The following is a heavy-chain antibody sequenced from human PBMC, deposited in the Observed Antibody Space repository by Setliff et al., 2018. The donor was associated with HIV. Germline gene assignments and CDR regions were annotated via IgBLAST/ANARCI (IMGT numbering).Heavy chain of an antibody. CDR2: ISHSGNT. CDR3: ARLAREEYCRGRTCYPNWFDP. J-gene: IGHJ5*02. CDR1: GEPFSAYF. V-gene: IGHV4-34*01. Sequence: PSETLSLTCAVYGEPFSAYFWNWIRQPPGKGLEWIGEISHSGNTNYNPSLKSRVTISVDTSKNQFSLKLSSVTAADTAVYSCARLAREEYCRGRTCYPNWFDPWGPGTLVTVSS. D-gene: IGHD2-15*01.